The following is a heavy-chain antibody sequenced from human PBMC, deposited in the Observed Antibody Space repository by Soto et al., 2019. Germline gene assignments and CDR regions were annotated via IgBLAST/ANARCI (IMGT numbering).Heavy chain of an antibody. Sequence: PSETLSLTCAVYGGSFSGYYWSWIRQPPGKGLEWIGEINHSGSTNYNPSIKSRVTISVDTSKNQFSLKLSSVTAADTAVYYCARHERFGELFDPWGQGTLVTVSS. V-gene: IGHV4-34*01. D-gene: IGHD3-10*01. J-gene: IGHJ5*02. CDR1: GGSFSGYY. CDR2: INHSGST. CDR3: ARHERFGELFDP.